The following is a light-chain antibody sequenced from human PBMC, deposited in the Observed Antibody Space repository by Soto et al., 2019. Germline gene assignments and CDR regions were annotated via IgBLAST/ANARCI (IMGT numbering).Light chain of an antibody. CDR1: SSDVGGYHY. Sequence: QSALTQPRSVSGSPGQSVTISCTGTSSDVGGYHYVSWYQQHPGKAPKLMIYDVSKRPSGVPDRFSGSKSGNTASLTISGLPAEDEADYYCCSYAGSYKGYVFGTGTKLTVL. J-gene: IGLJ1*01. CDR3: CSYAGSYKGYV. CDR2: DVS. V-gene: IGLV2-11*01.